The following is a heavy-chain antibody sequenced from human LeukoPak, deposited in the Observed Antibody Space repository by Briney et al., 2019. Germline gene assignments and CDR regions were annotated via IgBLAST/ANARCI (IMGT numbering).Heavy chain of an antibody. CDR2: INLNSGGT. D-gene: IGHD6-6*01. CDR1: GYTFTAYY. J-gene: IGHJ6*03. V-gene: IGHV1-2*02. Sequence: GASVKVSCKASGYTFTAYYMHWVRQAPGQGLEWMGWINLNSGGTNYAQKFQGRVTMTRDTSINTAYMELSRLRSDDTAVYYCVRGGSSSSSDYYYYYMDVWGKGTTVTVSS. CDR3: VRGGSSSSSDYYYYYMDV.